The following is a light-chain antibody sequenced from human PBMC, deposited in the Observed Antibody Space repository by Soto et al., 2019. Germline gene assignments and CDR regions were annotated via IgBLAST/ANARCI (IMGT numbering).Light chain of an antibody. CDR1: SSNIGADYN. J-gene: IGLJ1*01. Sequence: QSVLTQPPSVSGAPGQMVTISCSGTSSNIGADYNVNWYQQLPGKAPKLLIYGNANRPSGVPDRFSGSKSGTSASLAITGLQAEDEADYYCQSYDNSLSGLYVFGTGTKVTVL. CDR3: QSYDNSLSGLYV. CDR2: GNA. V-gene: IGLV1-40*01.